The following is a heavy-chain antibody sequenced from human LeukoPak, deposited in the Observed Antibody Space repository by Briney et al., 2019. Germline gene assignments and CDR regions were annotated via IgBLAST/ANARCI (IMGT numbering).Heavy chain of an antibody. CDR1: GFTFSNAW. V-gene: IGHV3-15*01. CDR3: TGPGDIVVVPAAKKDAFDI. J-gene: IGHJ3*02. D-gene: IGHD2-2*01. CDR2: IKSKTDGGTT. Sequence: GGSLRLSCAASGFTFSNAWMSWVRQAPGKGLEWVGRIKSKTDGGTTDYAAPVKGRFTISRDDSKNTLYPQMSSLKTEDTAVYYCTGPGDIVVVPAAKKDAFDIWGQGTMVTVSS.